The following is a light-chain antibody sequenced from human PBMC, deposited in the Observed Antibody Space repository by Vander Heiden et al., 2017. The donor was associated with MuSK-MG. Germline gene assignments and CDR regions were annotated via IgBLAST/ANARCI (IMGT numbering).Light chain of an antibody. Sequence: SYDLTQPPSVSVSPGQTASITCSGDKLGDKYASWYQQRPGQSPVLVIYQHIKRPSGIPERFSGSNSGNTATLTISGTQAMDEADYYCQAWDSSTVVFGGGTKLTVL. V-gene: IGLV3-1*01. J-gene: IGLJ3*02. CDR3: QAWDSSTVV. CDR2: QHI. CDR1: KLGDKY.